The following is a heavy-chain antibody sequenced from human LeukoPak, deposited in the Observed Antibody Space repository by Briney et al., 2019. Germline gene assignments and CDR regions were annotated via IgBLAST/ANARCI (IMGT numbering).Heavy chain of an antibody. CDR2: IFHSGSI. V-gene: IGHV4-38-2*01. CDR3: ATSGTYYALDDY. CDR1: GYSISSGYY. J-gene: IGHJ4*02. Sequence: PSETLSLTCGVSGYSISSGYYWGWIRQSPGKGLEWIATIFHSGSIYYNPSLKSRVTISVDTSKNHFSLKLRYVTAADTAIYYCATSGTYYALDDYWGQGTLVTVSS. D-gene: IGHD1-26*01.